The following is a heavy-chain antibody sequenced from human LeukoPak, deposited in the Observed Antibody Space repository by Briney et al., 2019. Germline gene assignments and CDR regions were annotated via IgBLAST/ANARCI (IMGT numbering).Heavy chain of an antibody. J-gene: IGHJ4*02. D-gene: IGHD6-13*01. V-gene: IGHV3-30*18. CDR1: GFTFSSYG. CDR3: AKGDIRAAAVH. Sequence: GGSLRLSCAASGFTFSSYGMHWVRQAPGKGLEWVAVISYDGSNKYYADSVKGRFTISRDNSKNTLYLQMNSLRAEDTAVYYCAKGDIRAAAVHWGQGTLVTVSS. CDR2: ISYDGSNK.